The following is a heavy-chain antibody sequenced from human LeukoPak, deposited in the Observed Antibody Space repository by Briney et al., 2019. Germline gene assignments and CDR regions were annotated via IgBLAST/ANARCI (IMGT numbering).Heavy chain of an antibody. CDR2: IFYTGST. Sequence: SETLSLTCNVSGGPISSSGYYWGWIRQSPGMGLEWISNIFYTGSTYYNPSFESRVTISLDTSKNRLTLRLTFLTAADTALYFCVRTAYASSWFGPFDIWGQGTMVTVSS. J-gene: IGHJ3*02. CDR1: GGPISSSGYY. CDR3: VRTAYASSWFGPFDI. V-gene: IGHV4-39*02. D-gene: IGHD3/OR15-3a*01.